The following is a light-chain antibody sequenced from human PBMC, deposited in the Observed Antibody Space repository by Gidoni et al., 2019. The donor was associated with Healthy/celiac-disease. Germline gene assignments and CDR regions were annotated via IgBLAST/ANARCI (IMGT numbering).Light chain of an antibody. CDR1: QSVSSSY. Sequence: EIVLTQSPGTLSFSPGERATLSCRASQSVSSSYLAGYQQTPGQAPRRIIYGASSRATGIPDRFSGSGSGTDFTLTISRLEPEDFAVYYCQQYGSSPGTFGQGTKVEIK. V-gene: IGKV3-20*01. CDR3: QQYGSSPGT. CDR2: GAS. J-gene: IGKJ1*01.